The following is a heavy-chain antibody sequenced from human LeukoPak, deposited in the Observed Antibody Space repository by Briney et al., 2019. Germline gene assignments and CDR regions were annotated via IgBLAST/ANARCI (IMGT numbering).Heavy chain of an antibody. CDR3: ARVDDLDAFDI. J-gene: IGHJ3*02. CDR2: ISDDGSSK. CDR1: GFTFSNHA. Sequence: GGSLRLSCVTSGFTFSNHAMHWVRQGPGKGLEWVAVISDDGSSKFYADSVKGRFTIFRDNSKNTLFLQINSLRPEDTAMYYCARVDDLDAFDIWGQGTLVTVSS. D-gene: IGHD2-2*03. V-gene: IGHV3-30*04.